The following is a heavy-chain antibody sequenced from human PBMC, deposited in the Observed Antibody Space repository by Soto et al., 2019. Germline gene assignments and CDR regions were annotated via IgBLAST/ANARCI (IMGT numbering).Heavy chain of an antibody. Sequence: SETVSLTCTVSGGSISSHDWSGFRQAPGKGLEWIGHIYYRGSTTYNPSLRSRSTISVDTSNNQFSLKLNSVTTADMAVYYCARDGREASGMDVWGQGTKVTVSS. CDR3: ARDGREASGMDV. CDR1: GGSISSHD. CDR2: IYYRGST. V-gene: IGHV4-59*11. D-gene: IGHD1-26*01. J-gene: IGHJ6*02.